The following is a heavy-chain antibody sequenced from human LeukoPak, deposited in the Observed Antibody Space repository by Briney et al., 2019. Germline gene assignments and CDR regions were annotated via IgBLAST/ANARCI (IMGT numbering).Heavy chain of an antibody. CDR1: SGSFSGYY. J-gene: IGHJ4*02. D-gene: IGHD3-10*01. CDR2: IYHSGST. Sequence: SETLSLTCAVYSGSFSGYYWSWIRQPPGKGLEWIGEIYHSGSTNYNPSLKSRVTVSVDTSKNQFSLKLSSVTAADTAVYYCARGFATMVRGVVLDFWGQGTLVTVSS. V-gene: IGHV4-34*01. CDR3: ARGFATMVRGVVLDF.